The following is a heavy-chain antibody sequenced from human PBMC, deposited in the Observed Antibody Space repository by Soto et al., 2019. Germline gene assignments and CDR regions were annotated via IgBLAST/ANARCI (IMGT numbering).Heavy chain of an antibody. Sequence: EVQLVESGGGLVQPGESLRLSCAASGFTLSSRWMHWVRQAPGKGLVWVSRIKTDGSSTSYADSVKGRFTISRDNAKNTLDLQMNSLRAEDTAMYYCARDQDTFGQAVFDSWGQGTLVTVSS. CDR1: GFTLSSRW. CDR3: ARDQDTFGQAVFDS. D-gene: IGHD3-16*01. J-gene: IGHJ4*02. CDR2: IKTDGSST. V-gene: IGHV3-74*01.